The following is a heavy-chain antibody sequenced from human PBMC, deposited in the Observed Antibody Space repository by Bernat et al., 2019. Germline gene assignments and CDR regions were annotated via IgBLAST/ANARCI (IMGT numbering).Heavy chain of an antibody. D-gene: IGHD6-13*01. Sequence: EVQLVESGGGLIQPGGSLRLSCAASGFTVSSNYMSWVRQAPGKGLEWVSVIYSGGSTYYADSVKGRFTISRDNSKNTLYLQMNSLRAEDTAVYYCARGLTGIAVAGPLDYWGQGTLVTVSS. CDR3: ARGLTGIAVAGPLDY. J-gene: IGHJ4*02. V-gene: IGHV3-53*01. CDR1: GFTVSSNY. CDR2: IYSGGST.